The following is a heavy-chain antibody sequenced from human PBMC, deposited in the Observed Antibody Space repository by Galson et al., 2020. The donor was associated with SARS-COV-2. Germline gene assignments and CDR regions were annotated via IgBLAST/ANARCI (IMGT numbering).Heavy chain of an antibody. CDR2: INPNSGGT. J-gene: IGHJ6*04. D-gene: IGHD2-2*01. V-gene: IGHV1-2*02. CDR1: GYTFTAYY. Sequence: ASVMVSCKASGYTFTAYYMHWVRQAPGQGLEWMGWINPNSGGTNYAQKFQGRVTMTRDTSITTAYMELSRLRSDDTAVYYCARVPPFYCSVTSCYSLDVWGKGTTVTVSS. CDR3: ARVPPFYCSVTSCYSLDV.